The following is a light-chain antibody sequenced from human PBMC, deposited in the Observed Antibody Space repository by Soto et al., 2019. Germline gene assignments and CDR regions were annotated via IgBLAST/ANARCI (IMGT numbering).Light chain of an antibody. J-gene: IGKJ5*01. CDR3: MQGTHWPIT. CDR2: KVS. Sequence: DVVVTQSPLSLPVTLGQPASISCRSSQILVYSDGIAYFRWFQQRPGRSPRRLIYKVSNRYSGVPARFRGSGSGTDFALKISRVEAEDVGVYYCMQGTHWPITFGQGTRLEIK. CDR1: QILVYSDGIAY. V-gene: IGKV2-30*01.